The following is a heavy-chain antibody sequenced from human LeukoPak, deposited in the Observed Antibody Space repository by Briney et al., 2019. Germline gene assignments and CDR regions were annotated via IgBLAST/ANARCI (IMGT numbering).Heavy chain of an antibody. J-gene: IGHJ4*02. CDR3: ARDFRRYSYGPVDY. Sequence: GGSLRLSCTVSGFIFSNSGMHWVRRAPGKGLEWVAVVWFDGSKRYYADSVKGRFTISRDNSKNTLHLQMDSLRVEDTAMNFCARDFRRYSYGPVDYWGQGTLVTVSS. CDR2: VWFDGSKR. D-gene: IGHD5-18*01. CDR1: GFIFSNSG. V-gene: IGHV3-33*01.